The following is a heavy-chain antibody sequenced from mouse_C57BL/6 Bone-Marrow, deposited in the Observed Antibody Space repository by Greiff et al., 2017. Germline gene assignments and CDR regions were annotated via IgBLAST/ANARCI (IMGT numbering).Heavy chain of an antibody. CDR2: IHPSDSDT. CDR1: GYTFTSYW. V-gene: IGHV1-74*01. CDR3: ANPSGSDVDY. D-gene: IGHD1-1*01. J-gene: IGHJ2*01. Sequence: QVHVKQPGAELVKPGASVKVSCKASGYTFTSYWMHWVKQRPGQGLEWIGGIHPSDSDTNYNQKFKGKATLTVDNSSSTAYMQLSSLTSEDSAVYSCANPSGSDVDYWGQGTTLTVSS.